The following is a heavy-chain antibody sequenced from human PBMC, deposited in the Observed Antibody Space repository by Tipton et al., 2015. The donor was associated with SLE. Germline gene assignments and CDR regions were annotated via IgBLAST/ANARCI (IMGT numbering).Heavy chain of an antibody. CDR1: GASVSSGNW. V-gene: IGHV4-4*02. Sequence: TLSLTCAVSGASVSSGNWWSWVRQPPGKGLEWIGNIYYSGSPYYNPSLKSRVTISVNTSKNQFSLRLISVTAAVTAVYYCASRGGYDSSSWYFHLWGRGTLVIVSS. D-gene: IGHD6-6*01. J-gene: IGHJ2*01. CDR2: IYYSGSP. CDR3: ASRGGYDSSSWYFHL.